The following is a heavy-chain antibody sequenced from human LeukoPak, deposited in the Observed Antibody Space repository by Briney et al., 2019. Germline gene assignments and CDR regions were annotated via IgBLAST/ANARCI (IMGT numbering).Heavy chain of an antibody. V-gene: IGHV3-13*01. D-gene: IGHD3-3*01. CDR3: AKVVPSNVLRFLEWAPYYFDY. CDR1: GFTFSSYD. Sequence: GGSLRLSCAASGFTFSSYDMHWVRQATGKGLEWVSAIGTAGDTYYPGSVKGRFTISRENAKNTLYLQMNSLRAEDTAVYYCAKVVPSNVLRFLEWAPYYFDYWGQGTLVTVSS. J-gene: IGHJ4*02. CDR2: IGTAGDT.